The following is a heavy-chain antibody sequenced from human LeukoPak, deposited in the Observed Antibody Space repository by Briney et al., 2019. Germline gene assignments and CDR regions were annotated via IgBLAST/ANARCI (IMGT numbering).Heavy chain of an antibody. CDR3: ARLPGIAAAYSNY. J-gene: IGHJ4*02. V-gene: IGHV3-21*01. CDR1: GFTFSSYS. CDR2: ISSSSSYI. D-gene: IGHD6-13*01. Sequence: GGSLRLSCAASGFTFSSYSMSWVRQAPGKGLGWVSSISSSSSYIYYADSVKGRFTISRDNAKNSLYLQMNSLRAEDTAVYYCARLPGIAAAYSNYWGQGTLVTVSS.